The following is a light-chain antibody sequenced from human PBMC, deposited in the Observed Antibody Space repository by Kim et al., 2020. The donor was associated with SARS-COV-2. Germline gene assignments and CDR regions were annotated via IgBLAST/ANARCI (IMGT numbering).Light chain of an antibody. CDR1: SSDVGSYNL. V-gene: IGLV2-23*02. CDR2: EVS. CDR3: CSYAGSSTSVV. J-gene: IGLJ2*01. Sequence: QTIPLSGTGTSSDVGSYNLVSWDQQHPGKAPKLMIYEVSKRPSGVSNRFSGSKSGNTASLTISGLQAEDEADYYCCSYAGSSTSVVFGGGTQLTVL.